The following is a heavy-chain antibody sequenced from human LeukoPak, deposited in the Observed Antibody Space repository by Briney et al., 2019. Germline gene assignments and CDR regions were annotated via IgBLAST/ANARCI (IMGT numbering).Heavy chain of an antibody. CDR2: INPNSGGT. D-gene: IGHD2-2*01. Sequence: GASVKVSCKASGYTFTGYYIHWVRQAPGQGLEWMGWINPNSGGTNYAQKLQGRVTMTTDTSTSTAYMELRSLRSDDTAVYYCARPPLLSYCSSTSCPNWFDPWGQGTLVTVSS. CDR3: ARPPLLSYCSSTSCPNWFDP. V-gene: IGHV1-2*02. J-gene: IGHJ5*02. CDR1: GYTFTGYY.